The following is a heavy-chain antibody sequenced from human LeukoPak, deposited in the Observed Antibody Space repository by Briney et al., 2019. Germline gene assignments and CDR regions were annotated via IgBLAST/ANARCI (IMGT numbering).Heavy chain of an antibody. J-gene: IGHJ4*02. Sequence: PSETLSLTCTVSGGSISSSSYYWGWLRQPPGKGLEWIGSIYYSGSTYYNPSLKSRVTISVDTSKNQFSLKLSSVTAADTAVYYCARIPGGYYDFWSGYSHFDYWGQGTLVTVSS. CDR3: ARIPGGYYDFWSGYSHFDY. V-gene: IGHV4-39*07. CDR2: IYYSGST. D-gene: IGHD3-3*01. CDR1: GGSISSSSYY.